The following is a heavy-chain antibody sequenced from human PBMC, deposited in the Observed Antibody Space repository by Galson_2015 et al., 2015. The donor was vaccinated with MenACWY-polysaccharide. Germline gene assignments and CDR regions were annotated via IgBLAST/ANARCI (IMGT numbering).Heavy chain of an antibody. CDR1: GFSLSTSGVS. CDR3: AHYTDGSEAYHGHYYGMQG. V-gene: IGHV2-5*02. D-gene: IGHD5-18*01. CDR2: IYWDDDK. Sequence: ALVKPTQTLTLTCTFSGFSLSTSGVSVVWIRQPPGKALEWLALIYWDDDKRYSPSLKSRLTITNDTSKNQVVLTITNMDPLDTAAYHCAHYTDGSEAYHGHYYGMQGWGQGTTVSVSS. J-gene: IGHJ6*02.